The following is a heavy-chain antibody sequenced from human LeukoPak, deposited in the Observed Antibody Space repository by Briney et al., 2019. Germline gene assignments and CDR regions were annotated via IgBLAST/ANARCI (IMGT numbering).Heavy chain of an antibody. CDR3: MASSWNWFDP. Sequence: GGSLRLSCTASGFVFGDYAMSWFRQAPGKRLEWVGFIRTQAYSGTTENVASVKGRFTISRDDSKSVAYLQMNSLKSEDTAVYYCMASSWNWFDPWGQGTLVTVSS. CDR1: GFVFGDYA. D-gene: IGHD6-13*01. J-gene: IGHJ5*02. V-gene: IGHV3-49*03. CDR2: IRTQAYSGTT.